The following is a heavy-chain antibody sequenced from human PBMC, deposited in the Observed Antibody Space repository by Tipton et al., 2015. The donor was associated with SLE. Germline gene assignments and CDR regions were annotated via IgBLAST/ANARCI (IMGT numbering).Heavy chain of an antibody. CDR3: AREALTTGTTGWFDP. J-gene: IGHJ5*02. CDR1: GGSFSGYY. V-gene: IGHV4-34*01. D-gene: IGHD1-1*01. CDR2: INHSGST. Sequence: TLSLTCAVYGGSFSGYYWSWIRQPPGKGLEWIGEINHSGSTNYNPALMSRVTISVDTSKNQFSLKLSSVTAADTAVYYCAREALTTGTTGWFDPWGQRTLVTVSS.